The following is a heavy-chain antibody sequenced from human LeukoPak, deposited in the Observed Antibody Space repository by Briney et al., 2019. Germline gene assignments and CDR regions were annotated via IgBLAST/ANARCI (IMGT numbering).Heavy chain of an antibody. CDR3: ARDADRMRYSSSRWGRWQNWFDP. V-gene: IGHV1-8*01. Sequence: ASVKVSCKASGYTFTSYDINWVRQATGQGLEWMGWMNPNSGNTGYAQKFQGRVTMTRNTSISTAYMELSSLRSEDTAVYYCARDADRMRYSSSRWGRWQNWFDPWGQGTLVTVSS. J-gene: IGHJ5*02. D-gene: IGHD6-13*01. CDR1: GYTFTSYD. CDR2: MNPNSGNT.